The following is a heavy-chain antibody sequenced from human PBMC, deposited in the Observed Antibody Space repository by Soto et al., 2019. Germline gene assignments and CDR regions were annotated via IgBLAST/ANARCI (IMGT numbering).Heavy chain of an antibody. V-gene: IGHV5-51*01. CDR2: IYPGDSDT. CDR1: GYSFTSYW. Sequence: PGESLKISCKGSGYSFTSYWIGWVRQMPGKGLEWMGIIYPGDSDTRYSPSFQGQVTISADKSISTAYLQWSSLKASDTAMYSCARYYDFLTGYDYYMDVGGKGTTVTFSS. D-gene: IGHD3-9*01. CDR3: ARYYDFLTGYDYYMDV. J-gene: IGHJ6*03.